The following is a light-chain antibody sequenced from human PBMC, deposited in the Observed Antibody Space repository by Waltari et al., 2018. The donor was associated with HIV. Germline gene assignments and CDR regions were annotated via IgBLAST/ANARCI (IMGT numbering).Light chain of an antibody. Sequence: QSVLTQPPSVSGAPGQRVTIPCTGSSSNIGAGYDLHWSQQRPGTAPTLLIYGTNNRPSGVPDRFSGSKSGTSASLAITGLQAEDEAEYYCQSYDSSLSGWVVFGGGTKVTVL. J-gene: IGLJ2*01. CDR1: SSNIGAGYD. CDR2: GTN. CDR3: QSYDSSLSGWVV. V-gene: IGLV1-40*01.